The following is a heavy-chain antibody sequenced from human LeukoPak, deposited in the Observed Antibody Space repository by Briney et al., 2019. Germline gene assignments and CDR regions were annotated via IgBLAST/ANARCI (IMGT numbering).Heavy chain of an antibody. CDR3: ARDLNCSGGSCHSGCWFDP. Sequence: GASVKVSCKASGYTFTSYGISWVRQAPGQGLEWMGWISAYNGNTNYAQKLQGRVTMTTDTSTNTAYMELRSLRSDDTALYYCARDLNCSGGSCHSGCWFDPWGQGTLVTVSS. CDR1: GYTFTSYG. CDR2: ISAYNGNT. V-gene: IGHV1-18*01. J-gene: IGHJ5*02. D-gene: IGHD2-15*01.